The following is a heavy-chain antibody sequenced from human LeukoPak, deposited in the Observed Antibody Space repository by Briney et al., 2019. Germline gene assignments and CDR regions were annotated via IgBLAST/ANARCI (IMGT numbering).Heavy chain of an antibody. CDR1: RYTFRDYY. D-gene: IGHD1-7*01. V-gene: IGHV1-2*02. Sequence: ASVKVSCKASRYTFRDYYIHWVRQAPGQGLEWMGWINLNTGVTNYAQKFQGRVTMTRDTSISTAYMELSRLRSDDTAIYFCARTGTYYSGMYYFDYWGQGTLVTVSS. CDR3: ARTGTYYSGMYYFDY. J-gene: IGHJ4*02. CDR2: INLNTGVT.